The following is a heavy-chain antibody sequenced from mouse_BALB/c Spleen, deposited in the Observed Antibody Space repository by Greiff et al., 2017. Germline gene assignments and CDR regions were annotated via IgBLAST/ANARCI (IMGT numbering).Heavy chain of an antibody. CDR1: GYTFTSYW. D-gene: IGHD2-4*01. CDR2: IDPSDSYT. J-gene: IGHJ1*01. V-gene: IGHV1-69*02. CDR3: ARDDYDGDWYFDV. Sequence: QVQLQQSGAELVKPGASVKLSCKASGYTFTSYWMHWVKQRPGQGLEWIGEIDPSDSYTNYNQKFKGKATLTVDKSSSTAYMQLSSLASEDSAVYYCARDDYDGDWYFDVWGAGTTVTVSS.